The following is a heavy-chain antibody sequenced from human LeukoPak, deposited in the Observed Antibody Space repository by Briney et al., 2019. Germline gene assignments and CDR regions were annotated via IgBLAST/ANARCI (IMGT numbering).Heavy chain of an antibody. CDR2: IYYSGST. V-gene: IGHV4-39*01. J-gene: IGHJ4*02. Sequence: SETLSLTCTVSGGSISSSSYYWGWIRQPPGKGLEWIGSIYYSGSTYYNPSLKSRVTTSADTSKNQFSLKLSSVTAADTAVYYCARLAHNQNLAVDYWGQGTLVTVSS. D-gene: IGHD1-1*01. CDR3: ARLAHNQNLAVDY. CDR1: GGSISSSSYY.